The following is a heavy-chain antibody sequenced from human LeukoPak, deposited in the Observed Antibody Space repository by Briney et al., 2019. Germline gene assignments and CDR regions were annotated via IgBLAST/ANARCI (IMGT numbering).Heavy chain of an antibody. J-gene: IGHJ4*02. Sequence: ASVKVSCKASGYTFTGYYMHWVRQAPGQGLEWMGWINPNSGGTNYAQKFQGRVTMTRDTSISTAYMELGRLRSDDTAVYYCATEQVGYCSSTSCYLGYWGQGTLVTVSS. D-gene: IGHD2-2*01. CDR3: ATEQVGYCSSTSCYLGY. CDR2: INPNSGGT. CDR1: GYTFTGYY. V-gene: IGHV1-2*02.